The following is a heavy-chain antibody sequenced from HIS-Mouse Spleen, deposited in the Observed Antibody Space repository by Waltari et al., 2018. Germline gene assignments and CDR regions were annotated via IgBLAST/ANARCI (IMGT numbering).Heavy chain of an antibody. CDR1: GFSLSTSGMC. CDR2: IDWDDDK. Sequence: QVTLRESGPALVKPTQTLTLTCTFSGFSLSTSGMCLSWILHPPGKALEWLARIDWDDDKYYSTSLKTRLTISKDTSKNQVVLTMTNMDPVDTATYYCARIAEGYSSGWYAFDYWGQGTLVTVSS. CDR3: ARIAEGYSSGWYAFDY. J-gene: IGHJ4*02. D-gene: IGHD6-19*01. V-gene: IGHV2-70*15.